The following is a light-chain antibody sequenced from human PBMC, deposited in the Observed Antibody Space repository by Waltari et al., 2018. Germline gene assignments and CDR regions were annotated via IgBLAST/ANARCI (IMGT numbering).Light chain of an antibody. CDR1: QSITSN. CDR2: DAS. CDR3: QQYNHWPPIT. J-gene: IGKJ5*01. Sequence: EILMTQSPVTLSVSPGERATLSCRASQSITSNLAWYQQQPGQALRLLIYDASTRAPSTPARFRGSGSGTEFTLTISSLQSEDYAVYYCQQYNHWPPITFGQGTRLEIK. V-gene: IGKV3-15*01.